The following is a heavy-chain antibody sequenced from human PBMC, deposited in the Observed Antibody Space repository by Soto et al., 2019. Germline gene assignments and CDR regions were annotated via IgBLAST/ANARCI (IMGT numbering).Heavy chain of an antibody. Sequence: GGSLRFSCAASGFTFSSYEMHWVRQAPGKGLEWVSYISSSGSTIYYADSVKGRFTISRDNAKNSLYLQMNSLRAEDTAVYYCARGGPYCSSTSCYALDDILTADIGMRHYYYGMDVWGQGTTVTVSS. CDR1: GFTFSSYE. CDR3: ARGGPYCSSTSCYALDDILTADIGMRHYYYGMDV. J-gene: IGHJ6*02. CDR2: ISSSGSTI. D-gene: IGHD2-2*01. V-gene: IGHV3-48*03.